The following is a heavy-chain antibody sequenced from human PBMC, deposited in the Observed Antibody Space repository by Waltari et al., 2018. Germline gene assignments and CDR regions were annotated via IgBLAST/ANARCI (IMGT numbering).Heavy chain of an antibody. CDR1: GGSFSGYY. CDR3: ARRPGYSSGWAFDY. CDR2: INHSGST. V-gene: IGHV4-34*01. Sequence: QVQLQQWGAGLLKPSETLSLTCAVYGGSFSGYYWSWIRQPPGKGLEWIGEINHSGSTNYTPSLKSRVTIAVDTSKNQFSLKLSSVTAADTAVYYCARRPGYSSGWAFDYWGQGTLVTVSS. J-gene: IGHJ4*02. D-gene: IGHD6-19*01.